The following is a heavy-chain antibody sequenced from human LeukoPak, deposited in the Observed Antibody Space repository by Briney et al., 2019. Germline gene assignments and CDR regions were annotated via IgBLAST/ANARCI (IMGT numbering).Heavy chain of an antibody. V-gene: IGHV4-31*03. D-gene: IGHD6-13*01. Sequence: SETPSLTCTVSGGSISSGGYYWSWIRQHPGKGLEWIGYIYYSESTYYNPSLKSRVTISVDTSKNQFSLKLSSVTAADTAVYYRARRIGSSYLKVYYYYGMDVWGQGTTVTVSS. CDR1: GGSISSGGYY. CDR2: IYYSEST. CDR3: ARRIGSSYLKVYYYYGMDV. J-gene: IGHJ6*02.